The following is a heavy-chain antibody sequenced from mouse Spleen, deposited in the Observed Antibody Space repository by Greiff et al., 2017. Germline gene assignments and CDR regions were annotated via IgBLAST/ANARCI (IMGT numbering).Heavy chain of an antibody. CDR2: IYPRDGST. CDR3: ARGAYYRYDVGDYAMDY. Sequence: VQLQQSGPELVKPGASVKLSCKASGYTFTSYDINWVKQRPGQGLEWIGWIYPRDGSTKYNEKFKGKATLTVDTSSSTAYMELHSLTSEDSAVYFCARGAYYRYDVGDYAMDYWGQGTSVTVSS. V-gene: IGHV1-85*01. CDR1: GYTFTSYD. J-gene: IGHJ4*01. D-gene: IGHD2-14*01.